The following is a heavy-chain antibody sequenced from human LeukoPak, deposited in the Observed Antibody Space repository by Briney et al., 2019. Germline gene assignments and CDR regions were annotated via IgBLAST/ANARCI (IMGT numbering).Heavy chain of an antibody. CDR2: IKEDGSEK. V-gene: IGHV3-7*03. CDR3: ARAGYSSGWYRGKYYYYGMDV. CDR1: GFTFSSYW. J-gene: IGHJ6*02. D-gene: IGHD6-19*01. Sequence: GGSLRLSCAATGFTFSSYWMTWVRQAPGKGLERVANIKEDGSEKYYVDSVKGRITISRDNAKNSLYLQMNSLRAEDAAVYYCARAGYSSGWYRGKYYYYGMDVWGQGTTVTVSS.